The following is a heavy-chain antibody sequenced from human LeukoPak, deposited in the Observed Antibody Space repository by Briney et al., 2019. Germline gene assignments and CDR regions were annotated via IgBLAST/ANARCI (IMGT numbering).Heavy chain of an antibody. Sequence: GESLKISCKGSGYSFTTYWIAWVRQMPGKGLEWMGIIYLADSDTRYSPSFQGHVTISADKSISTAYLQWSSLEASDTAMYYCARQIYQVPPDADFDMWGQGTMVTVSS. CDR2: IYLADSDT. CDR3: ARQIYQVPPDADFDM. D-gene: IGHD2-2*01. CDR1: GYSFTTYW. V-gene: IGHV5-51*01. J-gene: IGHJ3*02.